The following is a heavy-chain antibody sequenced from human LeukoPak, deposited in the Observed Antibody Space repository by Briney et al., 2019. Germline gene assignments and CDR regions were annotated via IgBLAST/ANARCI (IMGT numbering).Heavy chain of an antibody. V-gene: IGHV3-30*02. J-gene: IGHJ4*02. Sequence: PGGSLRLSCAASGFTFSSYGMHWVRQAPGKGLEWVAFIRYDGSNKYYADSVKGRFTISRDNSKNTLYLQMNSLRAEDTAVYYCAKAAYYYGSGSYPPPDWGQGTLVTVSS. CDR1: GFTFSSYG. D-gene: IGHD3-10*01. CDR2: IRYDGSNK. CDR3: AKAAYYYGSGSYPPPD.